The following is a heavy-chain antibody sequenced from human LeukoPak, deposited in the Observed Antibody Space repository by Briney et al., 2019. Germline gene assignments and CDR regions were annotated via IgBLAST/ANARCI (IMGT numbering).Heavy chain of an antibody. CDR1: GGSFSGYY. Sequence: SETLSLTCAVYGGSFSGYYWSWIRQPPGKGLEWIGEINHSGSTNYNPSLKSRVTISVDTSKNQFSLKLSSVTAADTAVYYCARLPTIAFFDYWGQGTLVTVSS. D-gene: IGHD5-12*01. J-gene: IGHJ4*02. CDR3: ARLPTIAFFDY. CDR2: INHSGST. V-gene: IGHV4-34*01.